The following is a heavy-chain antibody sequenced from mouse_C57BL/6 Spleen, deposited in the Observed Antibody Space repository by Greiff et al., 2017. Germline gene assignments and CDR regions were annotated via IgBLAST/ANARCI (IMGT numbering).Heavy chain of an antibody. CDR1: GFTFSSYT. D-gene: IGHD2-3*01. CDR3: ARHDGYFVYYYAMDY. V-gene: IGHV5-9*01. Sequence: EVQLVESGGGLVKPGGSLKLSCAASGFTFSSYTMSWVRQTPEKRLEWVATISGGGGNTYYPDSVKGRFTISRDNAKNTLYLQMSSLRSEDTALYYCARHDGYFVYYYAMDYWGQGTSVTVSS. J-gene: IGHJ4*01. CDR2: ISGGGGNT.